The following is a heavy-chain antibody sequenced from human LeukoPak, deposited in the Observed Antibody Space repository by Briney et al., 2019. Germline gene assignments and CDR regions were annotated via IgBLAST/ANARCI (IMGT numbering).Heavy chain of an antibody. CDR3: AKDPPYSIHHFDY. V-gene: IGHV3-23*01. J-gene: IGHJ4*02. Sequence: GGSLRLSCAASSFTFSSYAMNWVRQAPGKGLEWVSGISDNGDSSYYADSVKGRFTIFRDNSKNTLYLQMNSLRAEDTAVYYCAKDPPYSIHHFDYWGQGTLVAASS. CDR2: ISDNGDSS. CDR1: SFTFSSYA. D-gene: IGHD6-13*01.